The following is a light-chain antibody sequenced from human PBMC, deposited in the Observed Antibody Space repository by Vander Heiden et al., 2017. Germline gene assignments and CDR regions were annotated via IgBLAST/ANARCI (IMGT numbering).Light chain of an antibody. J-gene: IGKJ2*01. CDR1: QGISSY. CDR3: QQYYSYPRT. V-gene: IGKV1-8*01. Sequence: AVWMTLSPSSFSASTGDRVTITCRASQGISSYLAWYQQQPGKAPKLLIYAASTLQSGVPSRFSGSGSGTDFTLTISCLQSEDFATYYCQQYYSYPRTFGQGTKLEIK. CDR2: AAS.